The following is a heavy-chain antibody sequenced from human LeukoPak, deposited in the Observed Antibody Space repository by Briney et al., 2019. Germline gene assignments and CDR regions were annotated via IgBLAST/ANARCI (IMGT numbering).Heavy chain of an antibody. J-gene: IGHJ4*02. CDR1: GGSISSYY. D-gene: IGHD5-18*01. Sequence: SETLSLACTVSGGSISSYYWSWIRQPPGKGLEWIGYIYYSGSTNYNPSLKSRVTISVDTSKNQFSLKLSSVTAADTAVYYCARDHSYGPFDYWGQGALVTVSS. CDR2: IYYSGST. V-gene: IGHV4-59*01. CDR3: ARDHSYGPFDY.